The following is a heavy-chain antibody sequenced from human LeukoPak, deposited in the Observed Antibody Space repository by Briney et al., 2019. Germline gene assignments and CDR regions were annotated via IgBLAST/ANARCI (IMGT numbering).Heavy chain of an antibody. CDR3: SRISDSVARS. CDR1: GYTFTGYY. D-gene: IGHD2-21*02. Sequence: ASVKVSCKASGYTFTGYYLHWVRQAPGAGVEWRGWLNPDSGETKYVEKFQCRVSMTRDTSINTAYKELDRLTTDDTAVYLCSRISDSVARSWGQTALITVSS. CDR2: LNPDSGET. V-gene: IGHV1-2*02. J-gene: IGHJ4*02.